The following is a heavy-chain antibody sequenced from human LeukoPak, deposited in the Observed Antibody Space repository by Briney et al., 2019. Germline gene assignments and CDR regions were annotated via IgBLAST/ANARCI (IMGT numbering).Heavy chain of an antibody. Sequence: PSETLSLTCAVYGGSFSGYYWSWIRQPAGKGLEWIGRIYISGSTNYNPSLKSRVTISVDTSKNQFSLKLSSVTAADTAVYYCARVDSREYYFDYWGQGTLVTVSS. CDR2: IYISGST. CDR1: GGSFSGYY. CDR3: ARVDSREYYFDY. D-gene: IGHD3-22*01. V-gene: IGHV4-59*10. J-gene: IGHJ4*02.